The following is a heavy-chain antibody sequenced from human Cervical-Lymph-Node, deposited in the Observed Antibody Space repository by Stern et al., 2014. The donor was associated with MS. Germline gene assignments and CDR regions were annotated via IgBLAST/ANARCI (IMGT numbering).Heavy chain of an antibody. V-gene: IGHV3-30-3*01. CDR2: ISHDGTNK. Sequence: VQLVESGGGLVQPGKSLRLSCAASGFTFSSFAMHWVRQAPGPGLQWLAVISHDGTNKYYAAYVKGRFTISRDKSNNAVYLQISSLRLDDTAVYFCARDPSRFGDNGYLDFWGQGTLVTVSS. J-gene: IGHJ4*02. D-gene: IGHD3-10*01. CDR3: ARDPSRFGDNGYLDF. CDR1: GFTFSSFA.